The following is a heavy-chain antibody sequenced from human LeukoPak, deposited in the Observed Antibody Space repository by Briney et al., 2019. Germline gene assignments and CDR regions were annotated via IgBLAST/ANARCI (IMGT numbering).Heavy chain of an antibody. CDR1: GGSISSSSYY. D-gene: IGHD2-2*01. CDR3: AGTLGYCSSTSCYPDAFDI. J-gene: IGHJ3*02. V-gene: IGHV4-61*05. Sequence: PSETLSLTCTVSGGSISSSSYYWSWIRQPPGKGLEWIGYIYTSGSTNYNPSLKSRVTISVDTSKNQFSLKLSSVTAADTAVYYCAGTLGYCSSTSCYPDAFDIWGQGTMVTVSS. CDR2: IYTSGST.